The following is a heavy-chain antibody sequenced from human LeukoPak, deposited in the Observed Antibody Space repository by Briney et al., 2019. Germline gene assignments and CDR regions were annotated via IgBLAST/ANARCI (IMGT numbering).Heavy chain of an antibody. CDR1: GGSISSYY. V-gene: IGHV4-59*01. CDR2: IYYSGST. D-gene: IGHD6-6*01. Sequence: SETLSLTCTVSGGSISSYYWSWIRQPPGKGLEWIGYIYYSGSTNYNPSLKSRVTISVDTSKNQFSLKLSSVTAADTAVYYCARADIAARYDFAFDIWGQGTMVTVSS. CDR3: ARADIAARYDFAFDI. J-gene: IGHJ3*02.